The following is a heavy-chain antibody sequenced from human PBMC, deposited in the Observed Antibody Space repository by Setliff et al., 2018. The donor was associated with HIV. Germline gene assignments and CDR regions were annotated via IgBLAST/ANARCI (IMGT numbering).Heavy chain of an antibody. CDR1: GGSISDYF. CDR2: IYDSGNT. V-gene: IGHV4-59*01. D-gene: IGHD5-12*01. CDR3: TLTSRLDGYFDP. Sequence: SETLSLTCTVSGGSISDYFWNWIRQPPGKGLEWIGYIYDSGNTNYNPSLESRVSISVDTSKNQFYLKLNSVTAADSAVYYCTLTSRLDGYFDPWGQGTLVTAPQ. J-gene: IGHJ5*02.